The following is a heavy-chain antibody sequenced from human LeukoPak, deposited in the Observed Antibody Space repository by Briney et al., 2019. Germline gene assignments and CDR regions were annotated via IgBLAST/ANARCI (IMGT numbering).Heavy chain of an antibody. J-gene: IGHJ4*02. CDR1: GFTFTDYA. CDR3: ATDRERDPSVYYLV. V-gene: IGHV3-23*01. D-gene: IGHD3-22*01. Sequence: GGSLRLSCAASGFTFTDYAMGWVRQAPEKGLEWISTISDNGGETYYADSVKGRFAISRDNSKNTLFLQMNSLRAEDSAVYYCATDRERDPSVYYLVGGQGTLITVSS. CDR2: ISDNGGET.